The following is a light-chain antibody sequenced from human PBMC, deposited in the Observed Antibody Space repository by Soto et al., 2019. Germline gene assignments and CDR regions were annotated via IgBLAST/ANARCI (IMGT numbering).Light chain of an antibody. V-gene: IGKV1-33*01. CDR3: QQRSNWIT. J-gene: IGKJ5*01. Sequence: DIQVTQSPSSLSASVGDRVTITCQASQDISNYLNWYQQKPGKAPKLLIYDASNLETGVPSRFSGSGSGTDFILTISSLEPEDFAIYYCQQRSNWITFGQRTRLAIK. CDR1: QDISNY. CDR2: DAS.